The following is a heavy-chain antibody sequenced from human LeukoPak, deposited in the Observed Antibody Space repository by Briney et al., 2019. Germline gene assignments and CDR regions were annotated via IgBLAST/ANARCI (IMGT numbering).Heavy chain of an antibody. D-gene: IGHD2-8*01. CDR3: AKDRSCTNDICHGDFDY. CDR1: GFTFSSYA. V-gene: IGHV3-23*01. CDR2: MGGSGGST. J-gene: IGHJ4*02. Sequence: GGSLRLSCAASGFTFSSYAVSWVRQAPGKGLEWVSSMGGSGGSTHSADSVKGRFTISRDNSKNTLYLQMNSLGAEDTALYYCAKDRSCTNDICHGDFDYWGQGTLVTVSS.